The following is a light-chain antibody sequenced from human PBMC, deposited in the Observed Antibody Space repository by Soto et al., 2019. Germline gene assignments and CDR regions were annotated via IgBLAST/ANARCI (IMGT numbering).Light chain of an antibody. V-gene: IGKV3-15*01. CDR2: GAS. CDR3: QQYNNCPYT. CDR1: QSVSSN. Sequence: EIVMTQSPATLSVSPGERATLSCRASQSVSSNLAWYQQKPGQAPRLLIYGASTRATGIPARFSGSGSGTEFTLTISSLQSEDFAVYYCQQYNNCPYTFGQETQLEIK. J-gene: IGKJ2*01.